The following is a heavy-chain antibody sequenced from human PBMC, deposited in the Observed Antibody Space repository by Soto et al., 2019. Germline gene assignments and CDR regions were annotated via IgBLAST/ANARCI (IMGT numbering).Heavy chain of an antibody. D-gene: IGHD3-3*01. J-gene: IGHJ4*02. CDR1: GYTFTSYG. CDR2: ISAYNGNT. V-gene: IGHV1-18*01. Sequence: ASVKVSCKASGYTFTSYGISWVRQAPGQGLEWMGWISAYNGNTNYAQKLQGRVTMTTDTSTSTAYMELWSLRSDDTAVYYCARGVDPHDYDFWSEYWGQGTLVTVSS. CDR3: ARGVDPHDYDFWSEY.